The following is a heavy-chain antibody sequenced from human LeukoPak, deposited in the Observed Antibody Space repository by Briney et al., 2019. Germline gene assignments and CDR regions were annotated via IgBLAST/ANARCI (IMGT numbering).Heavy chain of an antibody. Sequence: PGGSLRLSCAASGFRFSNYAMSWVRQAPGEGLEWVSFIISSSGSTFYADSVKGRFTISRDNSKNTLYLQMNSLRDEDAAVYYCAKGGYDYVEIGYFDFWGQGTLVTVSS. J-gene: IGHJ4*02. CDR2: IISSSGST. CDR1: GFRFSNYA. D-gene: IGHD5-12*01. V-gene: IGHV3-23*01. CDR3: AKGGYDYVEIGYFDF.